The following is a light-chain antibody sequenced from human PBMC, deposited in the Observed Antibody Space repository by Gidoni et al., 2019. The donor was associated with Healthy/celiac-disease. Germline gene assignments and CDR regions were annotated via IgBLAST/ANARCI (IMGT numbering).Light chain of an antibody. Sequence: ELVLTQSPGTLSLSPGERATLSCRASQSVSSSYLAWYQQKPGQAPRLLIYGASSRATGIPDRFSGSGSGTDFTLTISRLEPEDFAVYYCQQYGSSPAVFGGGTKVEIK. CDR1: QSVSSSY. CDR2: GAS. V-gene: IGKV3-20*01. J-gene: IGKJ4*01. CDR3: QQYGSSPAV.